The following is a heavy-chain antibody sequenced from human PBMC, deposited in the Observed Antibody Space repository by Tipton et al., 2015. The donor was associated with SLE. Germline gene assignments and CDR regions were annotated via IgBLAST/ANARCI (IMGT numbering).Heavy chain of an antibody. J-gene: IGHJ4*02. CDR1: GGSISGYY. D-gene: IGHD4-17*01. CDR2: IYSSGTK. Sequence: TLSLTCTVSGGSISGYYWSWIRQPAGKGLEWIGRIYSSGTKDYNPSLKSRVTISVDTSKNQFSLNLNSVTAADTAVYYCATYGLYGDYYFDYWGQGTLVTVSS. CDR3: ATYGLYGDYYFDY. V-gene: IGHV4-4*07.